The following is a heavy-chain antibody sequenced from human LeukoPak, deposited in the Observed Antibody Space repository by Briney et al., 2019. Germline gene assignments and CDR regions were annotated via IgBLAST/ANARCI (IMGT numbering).Heavy chain of an antibody. V-gene: IGHV1-18*01. D-gene: IGHD6-13*01. CDR1: GYSFTSYG. Sequence: GESLKISCKGSGYSFTSYGISWVRQAPGQGLERMGWISAYNGNTNYAQKLQGRVTMTTDTSTSTAYMELRSLRSDDTAVYYCARDYSSSWYGEKFFDSWGQGTLVTVSS. CDR2: ISAYNGNT. CDR3: ARDYSSSWYGEKFFDS. J-gene: IGHJ4*02.